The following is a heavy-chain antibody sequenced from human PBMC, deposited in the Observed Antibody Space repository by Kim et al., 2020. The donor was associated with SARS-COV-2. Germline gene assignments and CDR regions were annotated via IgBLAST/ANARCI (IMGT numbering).Heavy chain of an antibody. CDR3: TSGPYYYDSSAYYHDY. CDR2: IRSKRYGETT. CDR1: GLNFGDYA. J-gene: IGHJ4*02. D-gene: IGHD3-22*01. V-gene: IGHV3-49*03. Sequence: GGSLRLSCTTSGLNFGDYAMSWFRQAPGKGLEWVAFIRSKRYGETTEYAASVKGRFTISRDDSKRIAYLQMNGRKTADTAVYYCTSGPYYYDSSAYYHDYWGQGTLVTVSS.